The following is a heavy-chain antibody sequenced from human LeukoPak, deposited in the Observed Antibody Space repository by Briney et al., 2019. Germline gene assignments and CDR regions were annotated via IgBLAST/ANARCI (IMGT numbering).Heavy chain of an antibody. J-gene: IGHJ4*02. CDR2: ISAYNGNT. Sequence: ASVKVSCKASGYTFTSYGISWVRQAPGQGLEWMGRISAYNGNTNYARKLQGRVTMTTDTSTSTAYMELRSLRSDDTAVYYCARGRAAGTVSDYWGQGTLVTVSS. V-gene: IGHV1-18*01. D-gene: IGHD6-13*01. CDR3: ARGRAAGTVSDY. CDR1: GYTFTSYG.